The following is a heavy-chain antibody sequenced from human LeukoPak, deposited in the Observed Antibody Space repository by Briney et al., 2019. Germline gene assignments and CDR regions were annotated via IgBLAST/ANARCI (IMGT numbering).Heavy chain of an antibody. CDR2: INPSGGST. J-gene: IGHJ3*02. CDR1: GYSFIDYY. V-gene: IGHV1-46*01. D-gene: IGHD3-9*01. Sequence: ASVKVSCKASGYSFIDYYIHWVRQAPGQGLEWLGIINPSGGSTTYAQKFQGRVTMTTDTSTSTVYMELTSLRSDDTAVYYCARSSAYYNEADIWGQGTMVTVSS. CDR3: ARSSAYYNEADI.